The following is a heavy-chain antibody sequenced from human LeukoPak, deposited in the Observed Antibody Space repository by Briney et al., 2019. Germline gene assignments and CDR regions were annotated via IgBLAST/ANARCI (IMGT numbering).Heavy chain of an antibody. CDR3: ARENSGSYREFDY. CDR1: GGSISSYY. Sequence: PSETLSLTCTVSGGSISSYYWSWIRQPAGKGLGWTGRIYTSGSTNYNASLKSRVSMSVDTSKNQFSLKLSSVTAADTAVSYCARENSGSYREFDYWGQGTLVTVSS. J-gene: IGHJ4*02. V-gene: IGHV4-4*07. CDR2: IYTSGST. D-gene: IGHD1-26*01.